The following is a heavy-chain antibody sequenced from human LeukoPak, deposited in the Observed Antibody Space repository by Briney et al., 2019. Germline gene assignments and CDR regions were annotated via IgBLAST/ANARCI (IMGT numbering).Heavy chain of an antibody. J-gene: IGHJ4*02. CDR3: ARRAGAYSHPYDY. CDR2: IYHSGST. CDR1: GFSISSGYY. V-gene: IGHV4-38-2*02. D-gene: IGHD4/OR15-4a*01. Sequence: SETLSLTCTVSGFSISSGYYWGWFRQPPGKGLEWIGSIYHSGSTYYNLSFKSRVTISLNTSKNYFSLKLNFVTAADTAVYYCARRAGAYSHPYDYWGQGTLVTVSS.